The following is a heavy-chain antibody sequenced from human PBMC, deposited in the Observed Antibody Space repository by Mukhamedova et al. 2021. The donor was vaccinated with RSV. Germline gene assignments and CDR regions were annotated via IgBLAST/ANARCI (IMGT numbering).Heavy chain of an antibody. J-gene: IGHJ4*02. CDR3: ASDYGSGTYDFDY. Sequence: VDSVKGRFTISRDNAKNSLCLQMNSLRVEDTAVYYCASDYGSGTYDFDYWGQGTLVTVSS. D-gene: IGHD3-10*01. V-gene: IGHV3-7*01.